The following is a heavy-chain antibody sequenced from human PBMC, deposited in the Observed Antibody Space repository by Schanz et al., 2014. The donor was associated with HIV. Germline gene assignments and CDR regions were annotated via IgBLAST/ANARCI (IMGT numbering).Heavy chain of an antibody. CDR2: ITANGGA. J-gene: IGHJ4*02. D-gene: IGHD3-9*01. Sequence: EVQVLESGGRLAQPGGSLRLSCAASGFTFSDYALNWVRQAPGKGLEWVSGITANGGANYADSVKGRFTISRDNSKNTVYLEIRSLRAEDTAIYYCAKSSGWLYEHLDHWGQGSSVIVSS. CDR1: GFTFSDYA. CDR3: AKSSGWLYEHLDH. V-gene: IGHV3-23*01.